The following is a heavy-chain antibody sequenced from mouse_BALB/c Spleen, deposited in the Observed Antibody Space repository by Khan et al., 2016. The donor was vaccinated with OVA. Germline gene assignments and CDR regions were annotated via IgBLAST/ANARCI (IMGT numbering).Heavy chain of an antibody. CDR2: ISYSGST. J-gene: IGHJ3*01. Sequence: EVQLQESGPSLVKPSQTLSLTCSVTGDSITSGYWNWIRKFPGNKLEYMGYISYSGSTYYNPSLKSRISITRDTSKNQYYLQLNSVTTEDTATYYCARYAYDYDGAFAYWGQGTLVTVSA. CDR1: GDSITSGY. V-gene: IGHV3-8*02. D-gene: IGHD2-4*01. CDR3: ARYAYDYDGAFAY.